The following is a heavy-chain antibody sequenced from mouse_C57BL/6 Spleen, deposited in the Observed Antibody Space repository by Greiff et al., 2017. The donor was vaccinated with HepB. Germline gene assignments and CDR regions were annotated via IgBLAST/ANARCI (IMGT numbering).Heavy chain of an antibody. CDR1: GLNINDSY. CDR2: IDPPTGNT. CDR3: ARRARK. J-gene: IGHJ2*01. V-gene: IGHV14-3*02. Sequence: EVQLQQSGAELMTSGATLKSSCTASGLNINDSYLHWLRQWPEQGLEWLGRIDPPTGNTKSDPKYQGEAPITADTSSNTAYLQRSSPTSEYTAVYYCARRARKWGQGTTLTVSS. D-gene: IGHD3-3*01.